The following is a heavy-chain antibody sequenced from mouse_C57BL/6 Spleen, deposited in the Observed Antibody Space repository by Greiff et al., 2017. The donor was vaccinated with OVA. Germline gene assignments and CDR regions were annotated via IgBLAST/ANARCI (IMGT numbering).Heavy chain of an antibody. D-gene: IGHD1-1*01. Sequence: VQRVEPGAELVRPGASVKLSCKASGYTFTDYYINWVKQRPGQGLEWIARIYPGSGNTYYNEKFKGKATLTAEKSSSTAYMQLSSLTSEDSAVYFCTREGITTGFAYWGQGTLVTVSA. CDR3: TREGITTGFAY. CDR2: IYPGSGNT. V-gene: IGHV1-76*01. J-gene: IGHJ3*01. CDR1: GYTFTDYY.